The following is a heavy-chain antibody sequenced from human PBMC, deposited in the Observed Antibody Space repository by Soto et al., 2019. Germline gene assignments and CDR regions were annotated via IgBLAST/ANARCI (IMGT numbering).Heavy chain of an antibody. CDR2: ISGSGGST. Sequence: GGSLRLSCAASGFTFSSYAMSWVRQAPGKGLEWVSAISGSGGSTYYADSVKGRFTISRDNSKNTLYLQMNSLRAEDTAVYYCAKDHLDIVVVPAAMTGENYYYYYYMDVWGKGTTVTVSS. CDR1: GFTFSSYA. CDR3: AKDHLDIVVVPAAMTGENYYYYYYMDV. D-gene: IGHD2-2*03. V-gene: IGHV3-23*01. J-gene: IGHJ6*03.